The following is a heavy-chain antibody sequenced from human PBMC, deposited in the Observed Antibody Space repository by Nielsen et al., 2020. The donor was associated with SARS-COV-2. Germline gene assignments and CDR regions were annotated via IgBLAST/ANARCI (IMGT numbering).Heavy chain of an antibody. D-gene: IGHD6-6*01. CDR1: GFTFSDYY. CDR3: ARGQSIAARFYFDY. V-gene: IGHV3-11*06. CDR2: ISSSSSYT. J-gene: IGHJ4*02. Sequence: GESLKISCAASGFTFSDYYMSWIRQAPGKGLEWVSYISSSSSYTNYADSVKGRFTISRDNAKNSLYLQMNSLRDEDTAVYYCARGQSIAARFYFDYWGQGTLVTVSS.